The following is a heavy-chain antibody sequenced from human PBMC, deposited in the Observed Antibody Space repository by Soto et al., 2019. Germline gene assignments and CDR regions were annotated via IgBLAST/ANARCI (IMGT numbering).Heavy chain of an antibody. V-gene: IGHV1-24*01. J-gene: IGHJ4*02. Sequence: ASVQVSCKVSEYTLTDLSIHWVRQAARKGLEWMGSFDPEDGETIYAQRFQGRLTMTEDTSTATAYMELNRLTSEDTAVYYCAALYSGSYSPFDFWGQGTLVTVS. CDR1: EYTLTDLS. D-gene: IGHD1-26*01. CDR2: FDPEDGET. CDR3: AALYSGSYSPFDF.